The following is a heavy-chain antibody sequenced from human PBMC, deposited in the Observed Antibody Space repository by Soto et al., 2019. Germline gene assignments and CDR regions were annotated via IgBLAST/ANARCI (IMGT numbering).Heavy chain of an antibody. CDR2: IIPIFGTT. J-gene: IGHJ6*02. CDR1: GGTFSSYA. CDR3: ARLVVPAADLYYYYGMDV. D-gene: IGHD2-2*01. Sequence: QVQLVQSGAEVKKPGSSVQVSCKASGGTFSSYAISWVRQAPGQGLEWMGGIIPIFGTTNYAQKFQGRVTITADESTSTAYMELSSLRSEDTAVYYCARLVVPAADLYYYYGMDVWGQGTTVTVSS. V-gene: IGHV1-69*01.